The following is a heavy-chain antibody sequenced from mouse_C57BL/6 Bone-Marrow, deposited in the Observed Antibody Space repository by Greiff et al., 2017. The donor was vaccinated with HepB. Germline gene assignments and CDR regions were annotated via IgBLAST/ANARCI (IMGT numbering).Heavy chain of an antibody. J-gene: IGHJ3*01. CDR3: ARSPHYGFFAY. CDR1: GYAFTNYL. CDR2: INPGSGGT. D-gene: IGHD1-1*02. V-gene: IGHV1-54*01. Sequence: VQGVESGAELVRPGTSVKVSCKASGYAFTNYLIEWVKQRPGQGLEWIGVINPGSGGTNYNEKFKGKATLTADKSSSTAYMQLSSLTSEDSAVYFCARSPHYGFFAYWGQGTLVTVSA.